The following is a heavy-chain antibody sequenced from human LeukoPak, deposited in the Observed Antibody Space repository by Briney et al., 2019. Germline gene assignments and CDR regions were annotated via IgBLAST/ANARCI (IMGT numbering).Heavy chain of an antibody. CDR1: GGSISSYY. V-gene: IGHV4-59*01. CDR2: IYYSGST. CDR3: ARGRGDILTDPTPYYFDY. Sequence: MSSETLSLTCTVSGGSISSYYWSWIRQPPGKGLEWIGYIYYSGSTNYNPSLKSRVTISVDTSKNQFSLKLSSVTAADTAVYYCARGRGDILTDPTPYYFDYWGQGTLVTVSS. D-gene: IGHD3-9*01. J-gene: IGHJ4*02.